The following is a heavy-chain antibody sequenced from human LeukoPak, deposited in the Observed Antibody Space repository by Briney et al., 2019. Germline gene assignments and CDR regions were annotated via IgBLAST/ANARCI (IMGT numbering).Heavy chain of an antibody. CDR3: GKTTTGYSSGRYPGWPVDY. Sequence: GGSLRLSCAASGFTFNNYAMYWVRQAPGKGPEWVSGVFGSGGSAHYADSVKGRFTISRDNSKNTVYLEINSLRAEDTAIYYCGKTTTGYSSGRYPGWPVDYWGQGTLVTVSS. V-gene: IGHV3-23*01. J-gene: IGHJ4*02. CDR1: GFTFNNYA. D-gene: IGHD6-19*01. CDR2: VFGSGGSA.